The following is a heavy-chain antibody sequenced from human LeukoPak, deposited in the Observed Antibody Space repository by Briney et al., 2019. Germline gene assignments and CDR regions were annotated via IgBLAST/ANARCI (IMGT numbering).Heavy chain of an antibody. J-gene: IGHJ6*03. CDR2: IYYSGST. V-gene: IGHV4-39*01. Sequence: SETLSLTCTVSGGSISSSSYYWGWIRQPPGKGLEWIGSIYYSGSTYYNPSLKSRVTISVDTSKNQFSLKLSSVTAADTAVYYCARARDPYYYMDVWGKGTTVTVSS. CDR3: ARARDPYYYMDV. CDR1: GGSISSSSYY.